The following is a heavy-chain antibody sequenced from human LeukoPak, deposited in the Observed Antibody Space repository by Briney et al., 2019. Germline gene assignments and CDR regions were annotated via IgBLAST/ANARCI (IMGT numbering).Heavy chain of an antibody. D-gene: IGHD6-13*01. CDR3: AIGTNGLYGSNRFQGYFDD. J-gene: IGHJ4*02. CDR1: GGTFSKYA. Sequence: SVKVSCKASGGTFSKYAISWVRQAPGQGLEWMGGITPTYGLVHYAQKFQGRVTLTTDTSTGTADLEMNSLTFEDTAVYYCAIGTNGLYGSNRFQGYFDDWGQGTLVTVLS. CDR2: ITPTYGLV. V-gene: IGHV1-69*10.